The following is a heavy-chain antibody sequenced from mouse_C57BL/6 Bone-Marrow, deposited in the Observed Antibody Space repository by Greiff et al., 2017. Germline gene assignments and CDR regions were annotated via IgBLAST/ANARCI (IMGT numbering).Heavy chain of an antibody. CDR2: ISSGSSTI. Sequence: VQLKESGGGLVKPGGSLKLSCAASGFTFSDYGMHWVRQAPEKGLEWVAYISSGSSTIIYADTVKGRFTISRDNAKNTLFLQMTSLRSEDTAMYYCARKVYYDYDEGGYYAMDYWGQGTSVTVSS. CDR3: ARKVYYDYDEGGYYAMDY. D-gene: IGHD2-4*01. CDR1: GFTFSDYG. V-gene: IGHV5-17*01. J-gene: IGHJ4*01.